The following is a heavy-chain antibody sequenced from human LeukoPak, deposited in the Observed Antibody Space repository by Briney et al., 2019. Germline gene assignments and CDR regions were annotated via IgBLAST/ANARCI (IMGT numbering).Heavy chain of an antibody. CDR1: GASISGSGYY. D-gene: IGHD1-26*01. V-gene: IGHV4-39*01. J-gene: IGHJ4*02. Sequence: SETLSLTCAVSGASISGSGYYLGWIRQPPGKGLEWIGNIYYTGSTCYNASLQSRVTISIDMSKNQFSLRLNSVTAADTAMYYCVKSGGYGLIDYWGQGTLVTVSS. CDR2: IYYTGST. CDR3: VKSGGYGLIDY.